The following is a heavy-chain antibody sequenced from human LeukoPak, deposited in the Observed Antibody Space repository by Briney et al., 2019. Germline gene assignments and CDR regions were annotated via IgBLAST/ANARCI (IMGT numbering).Heavy chain of an antibody. CDR1: GGPITSYY. J-gene: IGHJ4*02. CDR3: ARARWSPYYFDN. CDR2: IFYTGTT. D-gene: IGHD6-13*01. V-gene: IGHV4-59*01. Sequence: SETLSLTCAVSGGPITSYYWSWIRQSPGKGLVWIGSIFYTGTTNYNPSLKSRVTISVDTSKNQFSLKLRSVATEDTAAYFCARARWSPYYFDNWGQGTLVTVSS.